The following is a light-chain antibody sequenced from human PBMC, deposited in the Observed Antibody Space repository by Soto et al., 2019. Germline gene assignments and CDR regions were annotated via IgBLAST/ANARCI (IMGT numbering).Light chain of an antibody. V-gene: IGLV4-69*01. Sequence: QPVLTQSPSASASLGASVELTCTLSSGHSSYAIAWHQQQPEKGPRYLMKVHNDGSHNKGDGIPDRFSGSSSGAERYLTISSLQSEDEADYYCQTWGTGIRVFGGGTKLTVL. CDR2: VHNDGSH. CDR3: QTWGTGIRV. CDR1: SGHSSYA. J-gene: IGLJ2*01.